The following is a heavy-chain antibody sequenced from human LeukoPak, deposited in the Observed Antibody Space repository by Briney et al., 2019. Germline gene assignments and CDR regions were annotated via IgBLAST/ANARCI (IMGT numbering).Heavy chain of an antibody. CDR1: GFTFSDYN. CDR2: ITISTGII. Sequence: GGSLRLSCAASGFTFSDYNMNWVRQAPGKGLEWVAYITISTGIIYYADSVKGRFTISRDNAKNSLYLQMNSLRAEDTAVYYCARQGSGFAPKYYFYMDVWGKGTTVTVSS. D-gene: IGHD3-10*01. V-gene: IGHV3-48*01. J-gene: IGHJ6*03. CDR3: ARQGSGFAPKYYFYMDV.